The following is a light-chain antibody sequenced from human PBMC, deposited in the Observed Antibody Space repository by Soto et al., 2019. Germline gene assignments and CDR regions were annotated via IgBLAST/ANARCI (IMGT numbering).Light chain of an antibody. V-gene: IGLV4-69*01. CDR2: VNSDGSH. J-gene: IGLJ2*01. CDR1: SGHSNYA. CDR3: QTWDTGIVL. Sequence: QSVLTQSPSASASLGASVKLTCTLSSGHSNYAIAWHQQLPEKGPRYLMKVNSDGSHSKRDGIPDRFSGSSSGAERYLTISSLPSEDEADYYCQTWDTGIVLFGGGTKLTVL.